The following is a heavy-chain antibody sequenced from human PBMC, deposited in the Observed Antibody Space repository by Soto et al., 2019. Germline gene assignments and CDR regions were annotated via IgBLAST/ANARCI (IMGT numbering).Heavy chain of an antibody. CDR3: ARDATYFSRDY. J-gene: IGHJ4*02. CDR1: GFTFSDYY. Sequence: RRLSCAASGFTFSDYYMSWIRQAPGKGLEWVSYISSSGSTIYYADSVKGRFTISRDNAKNSLYLQMNSLRAEDTAVYYCARDATYFSRDYWGQGTLVTVSS. V-gene: IGHV3-11*01. CDR2: ISSSGSTI.